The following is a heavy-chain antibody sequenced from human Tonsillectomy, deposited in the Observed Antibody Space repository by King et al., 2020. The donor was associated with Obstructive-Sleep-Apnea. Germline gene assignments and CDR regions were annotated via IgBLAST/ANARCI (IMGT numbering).Heavy chain of an antibody. CDR1: GYTFTSYE. CDR2: MNPSNGNT. V-gene: IGHV1-8*02. CDR3: ARLLGPRPNNRIQDY. D-gene: IGHD1-14*01. J-gene: IGHJ4*02. Sequence: VQLVESGAEVRKPGASVKVSCKASGYTFTSYEINWVRQATGQGLEWMGWMNPSNGNTVFAQKFQGRVTMTKNTSINTAYMELSSLRSEDTAVYYCARLLGPRPNNRIQDYWGQGTLVTVSS.